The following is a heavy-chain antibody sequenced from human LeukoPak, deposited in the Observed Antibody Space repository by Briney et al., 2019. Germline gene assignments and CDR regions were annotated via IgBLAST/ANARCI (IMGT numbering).Heavy chain of an antibody. Sequence: GGSLRLSCAASGFTVSNNYMSWVRQAPGKGLEWVSAISISGDTTYYADAVKGRFTISRDNSKNTVYLQMNSLRAEDTAVYYCANEIRPNDYWGQGTLVTVSS. J-gene: IGHJ4*02. CDR2: ISISGDTT. D-gene: IGHD4-17*01. CDR3: ANEIRPNDY. CDR1: GFTVSNNY. V-gene: IGHV3-23*01.